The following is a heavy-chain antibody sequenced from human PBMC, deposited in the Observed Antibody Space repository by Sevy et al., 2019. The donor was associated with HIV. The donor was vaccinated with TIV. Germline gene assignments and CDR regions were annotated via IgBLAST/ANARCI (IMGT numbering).Heavy chain of an antibody. V-gene: IGHV3-53*01. CDR2: IYSGGSS. CDR1: GFTVSSNY. CDR3: ARGEMAMD. Sequence: GGSLRLSCEASGFTVSSNYMSWVRQAPGKGLEWVSVIYSGGSSYYADSVKGRFTISRDNSKNTLYLQMNSLRAEDTAVHYCARGEMAMDWGQGTLVTVSS. D-gene: IGHD5-18*01. J-gene: IGHJ1*01.